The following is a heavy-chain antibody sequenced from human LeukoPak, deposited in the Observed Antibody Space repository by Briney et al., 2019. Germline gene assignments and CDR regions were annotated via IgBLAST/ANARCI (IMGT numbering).Heavy chain of an antibody. Sequence: GGSLRLSCAASGFTFSSYGMHWVRQAPGKGLEWVAFIRYDGSNKYYADSVKGRFTISRDNSKNTLYLQMNSLRAEDTAVYYCAKGVAAAGENAFDIWGQGTMVTVSS. CDR1: GFTFSSYG. V-gene: IGHV3-30*02. CDR3: AKGVAAAGENAFDI. D-gene: IGHD6-13*01. J-gene: IGHJ3*02. CDR2: IRYDGSNK.